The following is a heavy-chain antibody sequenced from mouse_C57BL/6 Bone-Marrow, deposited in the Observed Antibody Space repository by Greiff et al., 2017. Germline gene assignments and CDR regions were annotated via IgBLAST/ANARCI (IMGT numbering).Heavy chain of an antibody. CDR2: FDPEDGET. Sequence: VHVKQSGAELVKPGASVTLSCTASGFHIKDYYMPWVKQRTEQGLEWIGRFDPEDGETKYAPKFQGKATITADTSSNTAYLQLSSLTSEDTAVYYCARKFAYWGQGTLVTVSA. CDR1: GFHIKDYY. J-gene: IGHJ3*01. CDR3: ARKFAY. V-gene: IGHV14-2*01.